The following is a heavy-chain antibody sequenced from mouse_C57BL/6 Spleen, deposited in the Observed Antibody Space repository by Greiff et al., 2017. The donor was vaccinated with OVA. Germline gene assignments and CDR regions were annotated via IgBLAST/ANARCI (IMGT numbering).Heavy chain of an antibody. CDR2: IDPSDSET. V-gene: IGHV1-52*01. CDR1: GYTFTSYW. D-gene: IGHD2-3*01. J-gene: IGHJ4*01. Sequence: VQLQQSGAELVRPGSSVKLSCKASGYTFTSYWMHWVKQRPIQGLEWIGNIDPSDSETHYNQKFKDKATLTVDKSSSTAYMQLSSLTSEDSAVYYCARGMGGYAMDYWGQGTSVTVSS. CDR3: ARGMGGYAMDY.